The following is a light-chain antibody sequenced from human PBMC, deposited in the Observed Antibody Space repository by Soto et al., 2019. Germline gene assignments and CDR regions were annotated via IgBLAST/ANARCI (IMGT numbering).Light chain of an antibody. CDR3: KQYNNWPPIT. Sequence: EIVMTQSPATLSVSPGERATLSCRASQSVSSNLAWYQQKPGQAPRLLIYGASTRATGIPARFSGSGSGTEFTLTISGLQSEDFAVYHCKQYNNWPPITFGQGTRLEIK. CDR1: QSVSSN. J-gene: IGKJ5*01. V-gene: IGKV3-15*01. CDR2: GAS.